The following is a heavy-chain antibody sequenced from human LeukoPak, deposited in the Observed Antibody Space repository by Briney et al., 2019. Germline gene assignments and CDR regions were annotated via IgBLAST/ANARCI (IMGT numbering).Heavy chain of an antibody. CDR2: SYPGDSDT. CDR1: GYSFTSYW. CDR3: ARLGTFGSTSHYGMDV. J-gene: IGHJ6*02. Sequence: GESLKISCKGSGYSFTSYWIGWVRQMPGKGLELMGISYPGDSDTRYSPSFQGQVTISADKAISTAYLQWSSLKASDTAMYYCARLGTFGSTSHYGMDVWGQGTTVTVSS. D-gene: IGHD2-2*01. V-gene: IGHV5-51*01.